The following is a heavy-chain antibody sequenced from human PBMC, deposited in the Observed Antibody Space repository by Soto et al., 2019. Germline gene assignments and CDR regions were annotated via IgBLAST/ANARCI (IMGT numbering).Heavy chain of an antibody. D-gene: IGHD3-22*01. J-gene: IGHJ4*02. V-gene: IGHV4-39*01. CDR3: AVLFPFRSSGYHIHY. CDR1: GGSIRRSSSY. CDR2: IYYLGNT. Sequence: PSETLSLTCTVSGGSIRRSSSYWGWIRQPPGKGLEWVGSIYYLGNTYYNPSLGGRVSISVDTSKNQSSLKLKSVTAADTAVFYCAVLFPFRSSGYHIHYLCQGTLVTVFS.